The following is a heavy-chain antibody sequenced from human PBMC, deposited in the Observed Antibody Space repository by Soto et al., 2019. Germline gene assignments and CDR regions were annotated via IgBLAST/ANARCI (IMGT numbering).Heavy chain of an antibody. J-gene: IGHJ4*02. Sequence: EVQLVDSGGGLVKPGGSLRLSCAASGFTLSLYTLNWVRLAPGRGLEWVSSIGVSNDIFYSDSVKGRFITSRDNSKNSVYLQMSSLRAEDTAVYYCARLTAIPDIAPTEEDYWGQGTLVTVSS. V-gene: IGHV3-21*01. CDR3: ARLTAIPDIAPTEEDY. CDR1: GFTLSLYT. D-gene: IGHD2-15*01. CDR2: IGVSNDI.